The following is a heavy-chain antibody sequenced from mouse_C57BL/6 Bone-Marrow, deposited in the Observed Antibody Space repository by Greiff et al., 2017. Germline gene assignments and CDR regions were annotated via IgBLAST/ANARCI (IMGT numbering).Heavy chain of an antibody. CDR2: IYPRSGNT. CDR1: GYTFTSYG. D-gene: IGHD2-3*01. CDR3: ARNGYYPYYYGMDY. Sequence: VQLQESGAELARPGASVKLSCKASGYTFTSYGISWVKQRTGQGLEWIGEIYPRSGNTYYNEKFKGKATLTADKSSSTAYMELRSLTSEDSAVYFCARNGYYPYYYGMDYWGQGTSVTVSS. V-gene: IGHV1-81*01. J-gene: IGHJ4*01.